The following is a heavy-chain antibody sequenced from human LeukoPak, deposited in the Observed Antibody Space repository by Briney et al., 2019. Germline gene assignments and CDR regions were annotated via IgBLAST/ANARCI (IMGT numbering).Heavy chain of an antibody. CDR3: ARHRREWAVAAYFDY. CDR2: IYYSGST. CDR1: GGSISSYY. V-gene: IGHV4-59*08. D-gene: IGHD6-19*01. Sequence: PSETLSLTCTVSGGSISSYYWSWIRQPPGKGLEWIGYIYYSGSTNYNPSLKSRVTISVDTSKNQFSLKLSSVTAADTAVYYCARHRREWAVAAYFDYWGQGTLVTVSS. J-gene: IGHJ4*02.